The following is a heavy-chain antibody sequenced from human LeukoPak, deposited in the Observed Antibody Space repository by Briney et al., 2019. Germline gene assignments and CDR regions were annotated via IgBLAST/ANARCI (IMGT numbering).Heavy chain of an antibody. CDR1: GFTFDDYA. CDR3: ARVPYYDFWSGYLGVY. Sequence: GGSLRLSCAASGFTFDDYAMHWVRQAPGKGLEWVSGISWNSGSIGYADSVKGRFTISRDNAKNSLYLQMNSLRAEDTAVYYCARVPYYDFWSGYLGVYWGQGTLVTVSS. J-gene: IGHJ4*02. CDR2: ISWNSGSI. V-gene: IGHV3-9*01. D-gene: IGHD3-3*01.